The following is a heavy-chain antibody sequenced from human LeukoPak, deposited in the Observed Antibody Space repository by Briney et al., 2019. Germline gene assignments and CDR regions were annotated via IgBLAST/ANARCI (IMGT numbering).Heavy chain of an antibody. CDR2: IIPIFGTA. CDR1: GGTFSSYA. Sequence: SVKASCKASGGTFSSYAISWVRQAPGQGLEWMGGIIPIFGTANYAQKFQGRVTITADESTSTAYMELSSLRSEDTAVYYCARGNTYYYGSGSYWLAFDIWGQGTMVTVSS. V-gene: IGHV1-69*13. J-gene: IGHJ3*02. CDR3: ARGNTYYYGSGSYWLAFDI. D-gene: IGHD3-10*01.